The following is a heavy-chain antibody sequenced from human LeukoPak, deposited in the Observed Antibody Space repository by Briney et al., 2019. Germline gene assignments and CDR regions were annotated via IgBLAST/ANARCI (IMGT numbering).Heavy chain of an antibody. D-gene: IGHD3-22*01. V-gene: IGHV4-59*01. CDR1: GGSISSYY. Sequence: SETLSLTCTVSGGSISSYYWSWIRPPPGKGLEWIGYIYYSGSTNYNPSLKSRVTISVDTSKNQFSLKLSSVTAADTAVYYCARGADDSILSWFDPWGQGTLVTVSS. J-gene: IGHJ5*02. CDR3: ARGADDSILSWFDP. CDR2: IYYSGST.